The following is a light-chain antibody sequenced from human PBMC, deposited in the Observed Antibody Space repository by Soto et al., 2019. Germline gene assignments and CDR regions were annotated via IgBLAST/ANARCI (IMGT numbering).Light chain of an antibody. CDR3: QQGHNCPLT. Sequence: EIAMTQSPATLSVSPGERATLSCRASQSISTELAWYQQIPGQPPRLLIYSASTRATGVPARFTGSGSGSESTLTISGLQSEDSEIYYCQQGHNCPLTLGQGTRLEI. CDR2: SAS. CDR1: QSISTE. J-gene: IGKJ2*01. V-gene: IGKV3-15*01.